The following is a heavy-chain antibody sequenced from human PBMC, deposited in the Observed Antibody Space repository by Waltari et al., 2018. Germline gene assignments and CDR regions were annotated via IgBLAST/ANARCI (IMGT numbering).Heavy chain of an antibody. CDR1: GFTFSSSW. J-gene: IGHJ6*02. V-gene: IGHV3-7*03. D-gene: IGHD2-2*01. CDR3: ARDSHGCYGCGMDV. Sequence: EVELVESGGGLVQPGGSLRLSCVASGFTFSSSWMSWVRQAPGKGLEWVANLNQDGSATYSVDSVKGRFTISRDNAKNLLYLQMNSLRAEDTAVYYCARDSHGCYGCGMDVWGQGTTVTV. CDR2: LNQDGSAT.